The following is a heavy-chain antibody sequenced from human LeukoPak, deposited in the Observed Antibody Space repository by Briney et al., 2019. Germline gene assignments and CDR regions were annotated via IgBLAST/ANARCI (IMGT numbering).Heavy chain of an antibody. Sequence: GASVKVSCKASGYTFTSYDINWVRQATGQGLEWMGWMNPKSGKIGIPQKFQGRVTMTSNTSTNTAYMELSSLRSDDTAVYYCARDESGYDSWFDPWGQGTLVTVSS. CDR1: GYTFTSYD. D-gene: IGHD5-12*01. V-gene: IGHV1-8*01. J-gene: IGHJ5*02. CDR3: ARDESGYDSWFDP. CDR2: MNPKSGKI.